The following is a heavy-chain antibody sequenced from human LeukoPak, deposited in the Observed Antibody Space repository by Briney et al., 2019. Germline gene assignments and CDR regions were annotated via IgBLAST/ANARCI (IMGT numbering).Heavy chain of an antibody. V-gene: IGHV4-30-2*01. CDR1: GGSISSGGYS. CDR2: IYHSGST. CDR3: ARQVYCSSTSCSELDWFDP. D-gene: IGHD2-2*01. J-gene: IGHJ5*02. Sequence: PSETLSLTCAVSGGSISSGGYSWSWIRQPPGKGLEWIGYIYHSGSTYYNPSLNSRVTISVDRSKNQFSLKLSSVTAADTAVYYCARQVYCSSTSCSELDWFDPWGQGTLVTVSS.